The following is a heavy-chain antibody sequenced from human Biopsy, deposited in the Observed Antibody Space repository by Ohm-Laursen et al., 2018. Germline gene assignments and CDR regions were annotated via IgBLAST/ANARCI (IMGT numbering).Heavy chain of an antibody. J-gene: IGHJ6*02. CDR1: GFTFSVYV. Sequence: SLRLCCAASGFTFSVYVMHWIRQAPGKGLEWVSYITSGSSTTDYADSVKGRFTISRDNAKSSLFLQMNSLRAEDTAVYYCARDVEGFYSYAMDVWGQGTTVTVSS. CDR3: ARDVEGFYSYAMDV. V-gene: IGHV3-11*01. D-gene: IGHD5-24*01. CDR2: ITSGSSTT.